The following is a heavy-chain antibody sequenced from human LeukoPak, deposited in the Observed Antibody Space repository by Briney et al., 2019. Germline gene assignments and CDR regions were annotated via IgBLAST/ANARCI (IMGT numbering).Heavy chain of an antibody. CDR2: ISYDGSNK. J-gene: IGHJ4*02. CDR3: GRGSGGGGRDTYYDYVWGSYLPDDY. V-gene: IGHV3-30-3*01. CDR1: GFTFSSYA. Sequence: GGSLRLSCAASGFTFSSYAMHWVRQAPGKGLEWVAVISYDGSNKYYADSVKGRFTISRDNSKNTLYLQMNSLRAEDTAVYYCGRGSGGGGRDTYYDYVWGSYLPDDYWGQGTLVTVSS. D-gene: IGHD3-16*01.